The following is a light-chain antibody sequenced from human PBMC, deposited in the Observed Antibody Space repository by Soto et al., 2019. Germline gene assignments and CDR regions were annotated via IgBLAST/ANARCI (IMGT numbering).Light chain of an antibody. CDR2: GAS. CDR1: QIVTSN. V-gene: IGKV3-15*01. Sequence: ERVMTQSPATLSVSPGERATLSCRASQIVTSNLAWYQQKPGQPPRLLIYGASTRATGVPARFSGSGSETEFTLTISSLQSEDFAVYYCQQYNNWPQTFGQGTKVEIK. CDR3: QQYNNWPQT. J-gene: IGKJ1*01.